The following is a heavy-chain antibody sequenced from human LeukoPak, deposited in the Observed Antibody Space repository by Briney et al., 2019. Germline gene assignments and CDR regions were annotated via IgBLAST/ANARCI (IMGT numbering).Heavy chain of an antibody. V-gene: IGHV1-2*02. Sequence: ASVKVSCKASGYTFTDYYMHWVRQAPGQGLEWMGWINPNSGGTNYAQKFQGRVTMTRDTSISTAYMELSSLRSEDTAVYYCATRRGYSGYDRIQDYWGQGTLVTVSS. D-gene: IGHD5-12*01. CDR3: ATRRGYSGYDRIQDY. CDR1: GYTFTDYY. CDR2: INPNSGGT. J-gene: IGHJ4*02.